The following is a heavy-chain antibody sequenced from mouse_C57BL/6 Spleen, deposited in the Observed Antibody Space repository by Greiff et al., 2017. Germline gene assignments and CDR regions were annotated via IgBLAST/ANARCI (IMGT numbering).Heavy chain of an antibody. CDR1: GYTFTSYW. D-gene: IGHD4-1*01. CDR2: IDPSDSYT. V-gene: IGHV1-59*01. Sequence: QVHVKQPGAELVRPGTSVKLSCKASGYTFTSYWMHWVKQRPGQGLEWIGVIDPSDSYTNYNQKFKGKATLTVDTSSSTAYMQLSSLTSEDSAVYYCARETGREGSDYWGQGTTLTVSS. J-gene: IGHJ2*01. CDR3: ARETGREGSDY.